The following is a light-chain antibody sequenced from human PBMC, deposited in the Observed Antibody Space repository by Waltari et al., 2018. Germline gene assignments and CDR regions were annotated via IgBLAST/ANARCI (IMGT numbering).Light chain of an antibody. CDR1: QFFLNSSNNKNY. Sequence: IVMTQSPDSLAVSLGERATINCKSSQFFLNSSNNKNYLAWYQQKPGQPPKLLIYWASTRESGVPDRFSGSGSGTDFTHTISSLQAEDVAVYYCQQYYSTPYTFGQGTKLEIK. V-gene: IGKV4-1*01. CDR3: QQYYSTPYT. J-gene: IGKJ2*01. CDR2: WAS.